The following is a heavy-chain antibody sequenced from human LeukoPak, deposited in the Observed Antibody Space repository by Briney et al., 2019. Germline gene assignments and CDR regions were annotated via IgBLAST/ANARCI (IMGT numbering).Heavy chain of an antibody. Sequence: PSETLSLTCTVSGGSISSSSYYWGWIRQPPGKGPEWIGEIFPGGRINYNPSLQSRVTISGDTSKNQFSLKVSSVTAADTAVYYCAIHCRGIATQANWFDPWGQGTLVTVSS. CDR3: AIHCRGIATQANWFDP. V-gene: IGHV4-39*07. D-gene: IGHD6-13*01. CDR1: GGSISSSSYY. J-gene: IGHJ5*02. CDR2: IFPGGRI.